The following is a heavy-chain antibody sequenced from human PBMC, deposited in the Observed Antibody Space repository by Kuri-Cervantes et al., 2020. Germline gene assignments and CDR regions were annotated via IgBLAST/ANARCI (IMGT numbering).Heavy chain of an antibody. V-gene: IGHV3-9*01. D-gene: IGHD4-17*01. CDR1: GFTFDDYA. CDR2: ISWNSGSI. J-gene: IGHJ5*02. CDR3: ARQGDYGDLNWFDP. Sequence: SLKISCAASGFTFDDYAMHWVRQAPGKGLEWVSGISWNSGSIGYADSVKGRFTISRDNAKNSLYLQMNSLRAEDTAVYYCARQGDYGDLNWFDPWGQGTLVTVSS.